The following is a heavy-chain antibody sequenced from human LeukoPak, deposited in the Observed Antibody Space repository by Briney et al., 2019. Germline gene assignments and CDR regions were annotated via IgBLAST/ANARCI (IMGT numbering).Heavy chain of an antibody. D-gene: IGHD6-13*01. Sequence: GESLRLSCAASGFTVSSNYMSWVRQAPGKGLEWVSVIYSGGSTYYADSVKGRFTISRDNSKNTLYLQMNSLRAEDTAVYYRARSLPWSSSWRLNYYYGMDVWGQGTTVTVSS. V-gene: IGHV3-53*01. J-gene: IGHJ6*02. CDR1: GFTVSSNY. CDR2: IYSGGST. CDR3: ARSLPWSSSWRLNYYYGMDV.